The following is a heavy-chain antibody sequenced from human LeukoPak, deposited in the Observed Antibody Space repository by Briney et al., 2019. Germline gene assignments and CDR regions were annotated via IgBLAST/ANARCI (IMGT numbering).Heavy chain of an antibody. CDR2: INSNSGGT. D-gene: IGHD2-15*01. CDR3: ARDHGGWSDC. Sequence: ASVKVSCKASGYTFIDFYIHWVRQAPGQGLEWMGWINSNSGGTNYAQKFQGRVTMTRDTSINTAYMELSSLKSDDTAVYYCARDHGGWSDCWGQGTLVTVSS. V-gene: IGHV1-2*02. J-gene: IGHJ5*01. CDR1: GYTFIDFY.